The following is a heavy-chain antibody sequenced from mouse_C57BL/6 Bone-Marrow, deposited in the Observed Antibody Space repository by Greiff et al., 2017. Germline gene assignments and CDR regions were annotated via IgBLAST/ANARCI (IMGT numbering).Heavy chain of an antibody. CDR2: INPNNGGT. Sequence: EVQLQQSGPELVKPGASVKISCKASGYTFTDYYMNWVKQSHGKSLEWIGDINPNNGGTSYNQKFKGKATLTVDKSSSTAYMELRSLTSDDSAVYYCARSITTRGYAMDYWGQGTSVTVSS. CDR1: GYTFTDYY. CDR3: ARSITTRGYAMDY. J-gene: IGHJ4*01. D-gene: IGHD1-1*01. V-gene: IGHV1-26*01.